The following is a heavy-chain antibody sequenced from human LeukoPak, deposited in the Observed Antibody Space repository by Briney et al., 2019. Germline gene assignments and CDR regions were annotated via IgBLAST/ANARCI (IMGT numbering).Heavy chain of an antibody. Sequence: PSETLSLTCTVSGGSISSSSYYWGWIRQPPGKGLEWIGSIYYRGTTYYNPSLESRVTISVDTSKNQFSPKLTSVTAADTAVYYCASGSDKYYDSSGYYYSVYWGQGTLVTVSS. CDR2: IYYRGTT. CDR1: GGSISSSSYY. V-gene: IGHV4-39*01. CDR3: ASGSDKYYDSSGYYYSVY. D-gene: IGHD3-22*01. J-gene: IGHJ4*02.